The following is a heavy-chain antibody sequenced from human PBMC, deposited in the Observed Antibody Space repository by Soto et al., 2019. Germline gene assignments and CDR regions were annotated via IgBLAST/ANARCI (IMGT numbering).Heavy chain of an antibody. V-gene: IGHV1-3*01. J-gene: IGHJ4*02. CDR1: GYTFTSYA. CDR2: INAGNGNT. CDR3: ASSDYGSWSYWGFDY. Sequence: QVQLVQSGAEVKKPGASVKVSCKASGYTFTSYAMHWVRQAPGQRLEWMGWINAGNGNTKYSRKFQGRVTITRDTSASTAYMELSSLRSEDTAVYYCASSDYGSWSYWGFDYWGQGTLVTVSS. D-gene: IGHD3-10*01.